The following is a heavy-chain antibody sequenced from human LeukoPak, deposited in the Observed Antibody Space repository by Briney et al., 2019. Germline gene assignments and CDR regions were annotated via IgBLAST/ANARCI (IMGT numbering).Heavy chain of an antibody. Sequence: GGSLRLSCAASGFTFSSYWIYLVRQVPGKGLVYVSRINNDGSGTTYADSVKGRFTISRDNAKNTVYLQMDSLRVEDTAVYYCARGGAYHAFDIWGQGTMVTVSS. CDR1: GFTFSSYW. D-gene: IGHD2-2*01. V-gene: IGHV3-74*01. J-gene: IGHJ3*02. CDR2: INNDGSGT. CDR3: ARGGAYHAFDI.